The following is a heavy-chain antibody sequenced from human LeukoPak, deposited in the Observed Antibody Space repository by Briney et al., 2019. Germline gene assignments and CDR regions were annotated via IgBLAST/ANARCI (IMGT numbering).Heavy chain of an antibody. CDR3: ARNRPVYGGVDY. J-gene: IGHJ4*02. CDR1: GYTFTSYY. D-gene: IGHD4-23*01. Sequence: ASVKVSCKASGYTFTSYYMHWVRQAPGQGLEWMGIINPSGGSTSYAQKFQSRVTMTRDTSTSTVYMELSSLRSEDTAVYYCARNRPVYGGVDYWGQGTLVTVSS. CDR2: INPSGGST. V-gene: IGHV1-46*01.